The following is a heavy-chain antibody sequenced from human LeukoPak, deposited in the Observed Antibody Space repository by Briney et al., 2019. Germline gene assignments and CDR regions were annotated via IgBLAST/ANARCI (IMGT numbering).Heavy chain of an antibody. V-gene: IGHV3-11*04. CDR1: GFTFSDYY. Sequence: GGSLRLSCAASGFTFSDYYMSWIRQAPGKGLEWVSFISSSGNTIYYADSVKGRFTISRDNAKNSLYLHMNSLRAEDTAVYYCARFPKRVDFWFWVDYWGQGTLVTVPS. J-gene: IGHJ4*02. CDR3: ARFPKRVDFWFWVDY. CDR2: ISSSGNTI. D-gene: IGHD3-3*01.